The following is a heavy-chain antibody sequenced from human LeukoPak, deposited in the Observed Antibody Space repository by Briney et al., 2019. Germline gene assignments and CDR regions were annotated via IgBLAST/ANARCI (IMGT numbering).Heavy chain of an antibody. CDR2: INHSGST. Sequence: SETLSLTCAVYGGSFSGYYWSWIRQPPGKGLEWIGEINHSGSTNYNPSLKSRVTISVDTSKNQFSLKLSSVTAADTAVYYCARGQTRLGYCSSTSCPSNNWFDPWGQGTLVTVSS. V-gene: IGHV4-34*01. D-gene: IGHD2-2*01. J-gene: IGHJ5*02. CDR1: GGSFSGYY. CDR3: ARGQTRLGYCSSTSCPSNNWFDP.